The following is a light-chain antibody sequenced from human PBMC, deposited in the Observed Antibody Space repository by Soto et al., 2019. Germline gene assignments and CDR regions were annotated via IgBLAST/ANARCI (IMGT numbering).Light chain of an antibody. CDR2: LGS. Sequence: IVMTQSPLSLPVTPGEPASISCRSCQSLLQSNGYNSLDWYLQKPEQSPQLLIYLGSNRASGVPERFSSSGSGTDFTLKISRVEAEDFGVYYCMQALQTPPSFGHGTKLEIK. V-gene: IGKV2-28*01. CDR3: MQALQTPPS. J-gene: IGKJ2*03. CDR1: QSLLQSNGYNS.